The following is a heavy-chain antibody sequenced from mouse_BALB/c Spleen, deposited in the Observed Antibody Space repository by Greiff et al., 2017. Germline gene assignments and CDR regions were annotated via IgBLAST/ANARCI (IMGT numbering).Heavy chain of an antibody. CDR3: ARSPMITTLYFDY. J-gene: IGHJ2*01. CDR2: ISYSGST. CDR1: GYSITSDYA. V-gene: IGHV3-2*02. Sequence: EVQRVESGPGLVKPSQSLSLTCTVTGYSITSDYAWNWIRQFPGNKLEWMGYISYSGSTSYNPSLKSRISITRDTSKNQFFLQLNSVTTEDTATYYCARSPMITTLYFDYWGQGTTLTVSS. D-gene: IGHD2-4*01.